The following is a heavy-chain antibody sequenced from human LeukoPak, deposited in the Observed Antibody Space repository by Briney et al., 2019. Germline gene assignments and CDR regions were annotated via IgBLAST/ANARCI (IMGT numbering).Heavy chain of an antibody. Sequence: GGSLRLSCAASGFTFSSYSMNWVRQAPGKGLEWVSSISSSSSYIYCADSVKGRFTISRDNAKNSLYLQMNSLRAEDTAVYYCARDRPNYYGSDGHYYRRDGDYWGRGTLVSVSS. CDR1: GFTFSSYS. D-gene: IGHD3-22*01. V-gene: IGHV3-21*04. CDR2: ISSSSSYI. CDR3: ARDRPNYYGSDGHYYRRDGDY. J-gene: IGHJ4*02.